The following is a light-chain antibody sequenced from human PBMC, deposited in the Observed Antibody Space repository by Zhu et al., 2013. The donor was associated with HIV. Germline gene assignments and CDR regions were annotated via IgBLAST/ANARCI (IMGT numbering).Light chain of an antibody. V-gene: IGKV4-1*01. J-gene: IGKJ2*01. CDR1: QSILFNSNNKNY. CDR2: WAS. Sequence: DIVMTQSPDSLSVSLGERATINCKSSQSILFNSNNKNYLAWYQQKPGQPPKLLIYWASIRESGVPDRFSGSGSGTDFTLAISSLQAEDVAVYYCQQFRSTPYTFGQGTRLEIK. CDR3: QQFRSTPYT.